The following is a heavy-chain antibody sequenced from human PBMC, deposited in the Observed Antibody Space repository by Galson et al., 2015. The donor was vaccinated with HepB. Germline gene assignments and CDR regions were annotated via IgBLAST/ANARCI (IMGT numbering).Heavy chain of an antibody. Sequence: SVKVSCKASGYTFSTYGIDWVRQATGQGLEWMGWMNPNSGDSAYAQKFQGRITMTRNTSISTAYMELSSLRSEDTAVYYCARAPGDYGGGVVYYWGQGTLVTVSS. D-gene: IGHD4-17*01. CDR3: ARAPGDYGGGVVYY. V-gene: IGHV1-8*01. CDR2: MNPNSGDS. CDR1: GYTFSTYG. J-gene: IGHJ4*02.